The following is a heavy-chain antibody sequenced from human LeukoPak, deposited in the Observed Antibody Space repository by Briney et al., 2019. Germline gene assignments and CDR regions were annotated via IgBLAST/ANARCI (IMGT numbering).Heavy chain of an antibody. CDR3: ARAHSGYDLDY. CDR2: IYHSGST. D-gene: IGHD5-12*01. Sequence: SETLSLTCAVSGGSISSSNWWSWIRQHPGKGLQWIGYIYHSGSTYYNPSLKSRVTISVDTSKNQFSLKLSSVTAADTAVYYCARAHSGYDLDYWGQGTLVTVSS. J-gene: IGHJ4*02. CDR1: GGSISSSNW. V-gene: IGHV4-31*11.